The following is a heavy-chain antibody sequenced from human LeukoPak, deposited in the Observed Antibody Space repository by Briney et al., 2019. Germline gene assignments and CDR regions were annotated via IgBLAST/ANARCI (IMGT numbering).Heavy chain of an antibody. J-gene: IGHJ4*02. CDR3: ARSSYLLLWFGELSRWGYFDY. D-gene: IGHD3-10*01. V-gene: IGHV4-34*01. CDR2: INHSGST. CDR1: GGSFSGYY. Sequence: TSETLSLTCAVYGGSFSGYYWSWIRQPPGKGLEWIGEINHSGSTNYNPSLKSRVTISVDTSKNQFSLKLSSVTAADTAVYYCARSSYLLLWFGELSRWGYFDYWGQGTLVTVSS.